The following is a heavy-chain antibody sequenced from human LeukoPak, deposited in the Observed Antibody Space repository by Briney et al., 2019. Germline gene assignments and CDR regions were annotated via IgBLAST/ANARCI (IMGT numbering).Heavy chain of an antibody. CDR3: AKDLSGWSRYYYYYGMDV. Sequence: QAGGSLRLSCAASGFTVSSNYMSGVRQAPGKGLEWVAVISYDGSNKYYADSVKGRFTISRDNSKNTLYLQMNSLRAEDTAVYYCAKDLSGWSRYYYYYGMDVWGQGTTVTVSS. CDR1: GFTVSSNY. CDR2: ISYDGSNK. V-gene: IGHV3-30*18. J-gene: IGHJ6*02. D-gene: IGHD6-19*01.